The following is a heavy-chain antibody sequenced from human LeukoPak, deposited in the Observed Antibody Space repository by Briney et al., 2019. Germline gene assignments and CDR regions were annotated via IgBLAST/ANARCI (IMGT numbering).Heavy chain of an antibody. CDR1: GYNFDKFG. D-gene: IGHD6-13*01. Sequence: PEASVKVSCKASGYNFDKFGIAWVRQAPGQGLEWMGWISTYNGNTKYAHQIQGRVTMTRDTSTSTVYMELRSLRSDDTAVYFCARDTPQHLKRFDYWGQGTQVTVSS. CDR3: ARDTPQHLKRFDY. CDR2: ISTYNGNT. V-gene: IGHV1-18*01. J-gene: IGHJ4*02.